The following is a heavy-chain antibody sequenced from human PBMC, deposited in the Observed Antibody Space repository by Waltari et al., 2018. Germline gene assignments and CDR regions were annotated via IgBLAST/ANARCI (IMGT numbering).Heavy chain of an antibody. V-gene: IGHV4-39*07. CDR2: INDSGST. Sequence: QLQLQESGPGLVKPSETLSLTCTVSGGSISSSSYYWSWIRQPPGKGLEWIGEINDSGSTNYNPSLRSRVTISVDTSKNQCSLKLSSVTAADTAVYYCARGRRASGYIVVVVAAPPFDYWGQGTLVTVSS. CDR3: ARGRRASGYIVVVVAAPPFDY. CDR1: GGSISSSSYY. J-gene: IGHJ4*02. D-gene: IGHD2-15*01.